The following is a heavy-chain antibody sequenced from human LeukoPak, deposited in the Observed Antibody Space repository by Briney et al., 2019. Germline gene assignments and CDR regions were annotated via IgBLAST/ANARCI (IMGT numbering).Heavy chain of an antibody. Sequence: GGSLRLSCAASGFTFSAYAMSWVRQAPGKGLERVSDINGSGGTTYYADSVKGRFTISRDNSKNTLYLQMNSLRAEDTAVYYCAKPVAGTINWGQGTLVTVSS. V-gene: IGHV3-23*01. J-gene: IGHJ4*02. CDR3: AKPVAGTIN. CDR2: INGSGGTT. CDR1: GFTFSAYA. D-gene: IGHD6-19*01.